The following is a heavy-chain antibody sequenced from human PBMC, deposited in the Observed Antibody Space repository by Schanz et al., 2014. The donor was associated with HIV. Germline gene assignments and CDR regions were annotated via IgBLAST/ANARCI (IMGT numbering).Heavy chain of an antibody. CDR2: IWYDGSNK. CDR1: GITFSTSG. V-gene: IGHV3-33*06. J-gene: IGHJ4*02. CDR3: AKVGRIYSTTWIDH. Sequence: QVQLVESGGGVVQPGRSLRLSCTASGITFSTSGMHWVRQAPGKGLEWVAVIWYDGSNKYYADSVKGRFTISRDNSKNTVYLQMNSLRGEDSAVYYCAKVGRIYSTTWIDHWGQGTLVTVSS. D-gene: IGHD6-13*01.